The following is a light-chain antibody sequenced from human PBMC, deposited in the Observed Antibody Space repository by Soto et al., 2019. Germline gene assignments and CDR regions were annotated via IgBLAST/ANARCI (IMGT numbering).Light chain of an antibody. CDR2: AAS. V-gene: IGKV3-15*01. J-gene: IGKJ2*01. CDR3: QQYDTWPLYT. CDR1: QSVASY. Sequence: IVMTQSPVTLSVSPGEGAALSCRASQSVASYLAWYQQRPGQAPRLLIYAASTRVTGIPARFSGSGSGTEFTLTISGLQPEDFAIYYCQQYDTWPLYTFGQGTKLEIK.